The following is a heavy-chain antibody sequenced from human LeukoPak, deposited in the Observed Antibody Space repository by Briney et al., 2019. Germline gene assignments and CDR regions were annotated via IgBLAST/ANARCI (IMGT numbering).Heavy chain of an antibody. CDR2: INWNGGST. Sequence: GGSLRLSCAASGFTFDDYERSRVRQAPGKGLEWASGINWNGGSTGYADSVKGRFTISGDNAKNSLYLQTNSLRAEDTALYYCAKGGAINGWYWFDPWGPGTPVTVSS. J-gene: IGHJ5*02. CDR1: GFTFDDYE. D-gene: IGHD6-19*01. V-gene: IGHV3-20*04. CDR3: AKGGAINGWYWFDP.